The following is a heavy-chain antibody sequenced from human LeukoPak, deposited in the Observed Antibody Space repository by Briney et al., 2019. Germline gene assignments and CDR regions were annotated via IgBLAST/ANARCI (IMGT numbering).Heavy chain of an antibody. J-gene: IGHJ6*03. Sequence: GASVKVSCKASGGTSSSYAISWVRQAPGQGLEWMGGIIPIFGTANYAQKFQGRVTITTDESTSTAYMELSSLRSEDTAVYYCARSDIVVVPAGPYYYYYMDVWGKGTTVTVSS. CDR1: GGTSSSYA. CDR3: ARSDIVVVPAGPYYYYYMDV. D-gene: IGHD2-2*01. V-gene: IGHV1-69*05. CDR2: IIPIFGTA.